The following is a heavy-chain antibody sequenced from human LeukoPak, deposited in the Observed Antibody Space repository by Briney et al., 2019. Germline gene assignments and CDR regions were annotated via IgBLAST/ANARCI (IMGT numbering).Heavy chain of an antibody. V-gene: IGHV3-9*03. CDR3: AKAAKVVRGYYDSSGDDDAFDI. J-gene: IGHJ3*02. CDR2: ISWNSGSI. CDR1: GFTFDDYA. Sequence: GGSLRLSCAASGFTFDDYAMHWVRQAPGKGLEWVSGISWNSGSIGYADSVKGRFTISRDNAKNSLYLQMNSLRAEDMALYYCAKAAKVVRGYYDSSGDDDAFDIWGQGTMVTVSS. D-gene: IGHD3-22*01.